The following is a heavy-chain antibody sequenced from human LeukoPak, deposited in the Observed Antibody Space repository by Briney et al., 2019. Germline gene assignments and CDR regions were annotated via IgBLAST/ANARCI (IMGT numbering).Heavy chain of an antibody. CDR3: ARVSICPRCHFDY. J-gene: IGHJ4*02. CDR1: GFSFGSYW. D-gene: IGHD6-13*01. Sequence: GGSLRLSCAASGFSFGSYWMHWVRQAPGKGLVWVGLISPDGSNTLSADSVRGRFTISRDNAENSLSLQLNSLRAEDTAVHYCARVSICPRCHFDYWGQGTLVTVSS. CDR2: ISPDGSNT. V-gene: IGHV3-74*03.